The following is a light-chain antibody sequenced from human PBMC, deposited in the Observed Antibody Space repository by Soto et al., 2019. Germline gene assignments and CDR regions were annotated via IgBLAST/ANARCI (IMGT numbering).Light chain of an antibody. J-gene: IGLJ1*01. CDR1: SSDVGAYDY. CDR2: EVN. V-gene: IGLV2-11*01. Sequence: QSALTQPASVSGSPGQSITLSCTGTSSDVGAYDYVSWFQQHPGKAPKLMIYEVNYRPSGVPDRFSGSKSGNTASLTISGLQAEDEADYYCCSYAGSYTYVFGTGTQLTVL. CDR3: CSYAGSYTYV.